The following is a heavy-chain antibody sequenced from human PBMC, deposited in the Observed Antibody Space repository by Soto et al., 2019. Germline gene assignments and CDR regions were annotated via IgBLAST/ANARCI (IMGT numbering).Heavy chain of an antibody. Sequence: QVHLVQSGAEVKKPGSSVKVSCKASGGTVSSYAITWVRQAPGKGLEWMGVFIPIFVSAHYAQKFQGRVTITADESTSTDYMELSGLRSEDTAMYHCARALSSYSTGLRGYDLWGQGTLVTVSS. CDR2: FIPIFVSA. D-gene: IGHD2-8*02. CDR3: ARALSSYSTGLRGYDL. V-gene: IGHV1-69*01. J-gene: IGHJ4*02. CDR1: GGTVSSYA.